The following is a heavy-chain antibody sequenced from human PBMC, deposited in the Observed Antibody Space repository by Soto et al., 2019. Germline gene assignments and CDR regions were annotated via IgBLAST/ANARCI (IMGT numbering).Heavy chain of an antibody. Sequence: QGQLVQSGVEVKKPGASVKVSCKASGYSFISYGIGWVRQAPGQGLEWMGWITVNSGNTNYPQKFQGRVTMTTDTSTSKAYMELRALTSADTALYYCGRGLGGGWYYFDYWGPGTLVTVSS. CDR2: ITVNSGNT. CDR3: GRGLGGGWYYFDY. D-gene: IGHD6-19*01. J-gene: IGHJ4*02. V-gene: IGHV1-18*04. CDR1: GYSFISYG.